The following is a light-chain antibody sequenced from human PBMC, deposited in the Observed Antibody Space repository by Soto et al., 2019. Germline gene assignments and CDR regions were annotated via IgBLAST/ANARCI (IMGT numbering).Light chain of an antibody. Sequence: IVLTQSAGALSLSPGERATLSCRASQSVSNNYLAWYQQKPGQAPRLLIYGASNRATGIPDRFSGSGSGTDFTLTISRLEPEEFAVYYCQQYGSSPGTFGEGTKVDIK. V-gene: IGKV3-20*01. J-gene: IGKJ1*01. CDR1: QSVSNNY. CDR2: GAS. CDR3: QQYGSSPGT.